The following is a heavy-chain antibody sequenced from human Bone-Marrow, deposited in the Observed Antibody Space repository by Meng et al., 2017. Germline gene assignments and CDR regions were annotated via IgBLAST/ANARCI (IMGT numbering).Heavy chain of an antibody. Sequence: ASVKVSCKASGYTFTSYGISWVRQAPGQGLEWMGWISAYNGNTNYAQKFQGRVTMTADTSTSTAYMELRSLRSDDTAVYYCARDEDISAAGKLFGDYWGQGTLVTVSS. D-gene: IGHD6-25*01. V-gene: IGHV1-18*01. CDR3: ARDEDISAAGKLFGDY. CDR2: ISAYNGNT. CDR1: GYTFTSYG. J-gene: IGHJ4*02.